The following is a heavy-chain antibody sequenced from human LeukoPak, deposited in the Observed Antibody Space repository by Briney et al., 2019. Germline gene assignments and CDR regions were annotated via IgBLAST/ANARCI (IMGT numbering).Heavy chain of an antibody. J-gene: IGHJ4*02. CDR2: INPNSGDT. CDR3: ARVGSSGWYVHPTLDY. V-gene: IGHV1-2*02. Sequence: ASVKVSCKASGYTFTGYYMHWVRQAPGQGLKWMGWINPNSGDTNYAQKFQGRVTVTRDTSISTAYMELSWLSTDDTAVYYCARVGSSGWYVHPTLDYWGQGTLVTVSS. D-gene: IGHD6-19*01. CDR1: GYTFTGYY.